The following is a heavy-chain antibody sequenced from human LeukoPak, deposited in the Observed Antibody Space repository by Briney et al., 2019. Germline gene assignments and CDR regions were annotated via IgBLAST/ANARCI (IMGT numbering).Heavy chain of an antibody. D-gene: IGHD1-1*01. CDR1: GGSFSGYY. CDR3: ARGWVPQGFYYYYYMDV. CDR2: INHSGST. Sequence: SETLSLTCAVYGGSFSGYYWSWIRHPPGKGLEWIGEINHSGSTNYNPSLKSRVTISVDTSKNQFSLKLSSVTAADTAVYYCARGWVPQGFYYYYYMDVWGKGTTVTISS. V-gene: IGHV4-34*01. J-gene: IGHJ6*03.